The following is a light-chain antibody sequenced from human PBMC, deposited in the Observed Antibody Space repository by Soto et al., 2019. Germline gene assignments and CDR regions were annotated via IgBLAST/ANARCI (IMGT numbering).Light chain of an antibody. CDR3: QQYNNWPFS. CDR2: DVS. J-gene: IGKJ5*01. CDR1: QGVTTN. V-gene: IGKV3-15*01. Sequence: EIRMTQPPVTLSVYPGPRAPLSCTAAQGVTTNFAWYQQKSGQSPRLLTYDVSNRATGVPARFSGSGSETDFTLTISGLRSEDSAVYLCQQYNNWPFSFGQGTRLEIK.